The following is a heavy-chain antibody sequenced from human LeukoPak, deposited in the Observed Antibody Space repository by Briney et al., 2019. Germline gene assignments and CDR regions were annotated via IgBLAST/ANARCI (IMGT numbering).Heavy chain of an antibody. J-gene: IGHJ4*02. CDR2: IYTSGST. CDR1: GGSISSYY. Sequence: PSETLSLTCTVSGGSISSYYWSWIRQPARKGLEWIGRIYTSGSTNYNPSLKSRVTISVDTSKNQFSLKLSSVTAADTAVYYCARGSGYTYGYPFDSWGQGTLVTVSS. V-gene: IGHV4-4*07. D-gene: IGHD5-18*01. CDR3: ARGSGYTYGYPFDS.